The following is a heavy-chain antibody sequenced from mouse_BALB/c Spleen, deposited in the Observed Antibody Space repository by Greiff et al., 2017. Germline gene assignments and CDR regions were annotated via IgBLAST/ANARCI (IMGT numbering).Heavy chain of an antibody. V-gene: IGHV5-9-3*01. CDR3: ARHGDYDEAWFAY. CDR2: ISSGGSYT. CDR1: GFTFSSYA. Sequence: EVQRVESGGGLVKPGGSLKLSCAASGFTFSSYAMSWVRQTPEKRLEWVATISSGGSYTYYPDSVKGRFTISRDNAKNTLYLQMSSLRSEDTAMYYCARHGDYDEAWFAYWGQGTLVTVSA. D-gene: IGHD2-4*01. J-gene: IGHJ3*01.